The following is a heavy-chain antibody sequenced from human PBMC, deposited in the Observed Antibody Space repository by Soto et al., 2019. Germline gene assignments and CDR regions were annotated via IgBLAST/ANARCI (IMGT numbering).Heavy chain of an antibody. J-gene: IGHJ4*02. D-gene: IGHD3-10*01. CDR2: INHSGST. V-gene: IGHV4-34*01. Sequence: QVQLQQWGAGLLKPSETLSLTCAVYGGSFSHYHWSWIRQPPGKGLEWIGEINHSGSTNYNPSLKSRVTISVQTSKKQFSPKLDSVTAADTAVYYCASKDMATMSGNSWGQGTLVTVSS. CDR3: ASKDMATMSGNS. CDR1: GGSFSHYH.